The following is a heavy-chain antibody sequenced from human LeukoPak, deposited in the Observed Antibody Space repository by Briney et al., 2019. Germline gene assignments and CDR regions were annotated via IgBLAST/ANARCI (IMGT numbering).Heavy chain of an antibody. CDR2: VNHGGTT. Sequence: PSETLSLTCTVSGGSISSSSYYWSWIRQPPGRGLEWIGEVNHGGTTNYNPSLKSRVIISADTSKNQFSLKLNSVTAADTAVYYCARVVYGDSSKDFDYWGQGTLVTVSS. D-gene: IGHD4-17*01. V-gene: IGHV4-39*07. J-gene: IGHJ4*02. CDR3: ARVVYGDSSKDFDY. CDR1: GGSISSSSYY.